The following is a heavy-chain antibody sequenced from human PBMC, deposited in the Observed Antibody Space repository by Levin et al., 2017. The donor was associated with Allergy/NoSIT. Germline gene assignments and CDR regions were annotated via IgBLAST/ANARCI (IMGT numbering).Heavy chain of an antibody. CDR2: ISYDENNK. V-gene: IGHV3-30*18. CDR3: AKVLFEDFWSGSGKIGWFDP. J-gene: IGHJ5*02. Sequence: GGSLRLSCAASGFTFSSYGMHWVRQAPGKGLEWVAVISYDENNKYYADSVKGRFTISRDNSKNTVYLQMSSLRAEDTAVYYFAKVLFEDFWSGSGKIGWFDPWGQGTLVTVSS. D-gene: IGHD3-3*01. CDR1: GFTFSSYG.